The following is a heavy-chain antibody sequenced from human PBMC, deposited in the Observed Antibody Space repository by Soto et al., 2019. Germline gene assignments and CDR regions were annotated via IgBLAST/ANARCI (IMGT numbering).Heavy chain of an antibody. Sequence: QVQLQESGPGLVKPSQTLSLTCTVSGGSISSGGYYWSWIRQHPGKGLEWIGYIYYSGSTYYNPSLKGRFTRSVDRSKNQFSLKLSSVTAADTAVYYCARRKSYRTGWFDPWGQGTLVTVSS. CDR3: ARRKSYRTGWFDP. D-gene: IGHD3-16*02. CDR1: GGSISSGGYY. CDR2: IYYSGST. J-gene: IGHJ5*02. V-gene: IGHV4-31*03.